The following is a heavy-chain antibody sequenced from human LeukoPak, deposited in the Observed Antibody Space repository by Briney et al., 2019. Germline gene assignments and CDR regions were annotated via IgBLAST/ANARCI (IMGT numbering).Heavy chain of an antibody. CDR1: GFTFSRYA. D-gene: IGHD3-10*01. CDR2: ISGSGGDI. CDR3: AKDRFGSGSPNWFGP. J-gene: IGHJ5*02. V-gene: IGHV3-23*01. Sequence: GGSLRLSCAGSGFTFSRYAMSWIRQVPGKGLEWVSAISGSGGDIFYTDSVKGRFTISRDNSKNTLYLQMNGLRAGDTAVYYCAKDRFGSGSPNWFGPWAREPWSASPQ.